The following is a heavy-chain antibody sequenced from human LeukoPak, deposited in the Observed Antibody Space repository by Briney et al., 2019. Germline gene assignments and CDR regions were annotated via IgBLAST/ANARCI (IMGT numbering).Heavy chain of an antibody. CDR1: GGSISYYY. J-gene: IGHJ4*02. CDR3: AGDGGYYFDY. V-gene: IGHV4-59*01. Sequence: PSETLSLTCTVSGGSISYYYWSWVRQPPGKGLEWIGYIYYSGSTNYTPSLKSRVTISVDTSKNQFSLKLSSVTAADTAVYYCAGDGGYYFDYWGQGTLVTVSS. D-gene: IGHD3-10*01. CDR2: IYYSGST.